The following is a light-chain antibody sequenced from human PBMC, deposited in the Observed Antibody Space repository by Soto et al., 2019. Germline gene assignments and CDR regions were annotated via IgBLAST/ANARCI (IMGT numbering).Light chain of an antibody. CDR1: SSDIGYHNR. CDR3: SSFASSATLV. Sequence: QSDLTQPPSVSGSPGQSVTISCTGTSSDIGYHNRVSWYQQPPGTAPKLMIYEVSTRYSGVPDRFSGSKSGNTASLTISGLQAEDEADYYCSSFASSATLVFGGGTQLTVL. J-gene: IGLJ3*02. V-gene: IGLV2-18*02. CDR2: EVS.